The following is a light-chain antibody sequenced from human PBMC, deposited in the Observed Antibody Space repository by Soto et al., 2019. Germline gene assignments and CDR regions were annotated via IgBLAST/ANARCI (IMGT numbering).Light chain of an antibody. CDR3: QQFQSSLRT. V-gene: IGKV3-20*01. CDR2: GVS. J-gene: IGKJ1*01. Sequence: EIVLTQSPGTLSASPGERVTVSCRSSQSVSSSSLAWYQQKPGQAPRLLIYGVSGRATGIPDRFSGSGSGTDFTLTISGLEPEDFAVYFCQQFQSSLRTFGQGTKVDIK. CDR1: QSVSSSS.